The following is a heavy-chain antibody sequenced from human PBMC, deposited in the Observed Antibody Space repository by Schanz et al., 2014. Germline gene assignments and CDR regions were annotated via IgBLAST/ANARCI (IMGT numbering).Heavy chain of an antibody. J-gene: IGHJ3*02. CDR2: INPKGDST. CDR3: AREMLDIVATMDDDAFDI. D-gene: IGHD5-12*01. Sequence: QVQLVQSGAEVKKPGASVKVSCKASGYTFTGYSMQWVRQAPGQGLEWMGWINPKGDSTRYSQRFQGRVTLTRDTSISTAYMELSSLTSDDTAVYYCAREMLDIVATMDDDAFDIWGQGTMVTVSS. V-gene: IGHV1-2*02. CDR1: GYTFTGYS.